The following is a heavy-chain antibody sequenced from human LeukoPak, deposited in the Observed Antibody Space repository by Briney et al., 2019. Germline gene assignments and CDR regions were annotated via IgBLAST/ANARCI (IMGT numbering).Heavy chain of an antibody. Sequence: PGGSLRLSCAASGFTFSSYSMNWVRQAPGKGLEWVSSISSSSSYIYYADSVKGRFTISRDNAKNSLYLQMNSLRAEDTAVYYCARVSTVTLAFDYWGQGTLVTVSS. D-gene: IGHD4-11*01. CDR2: ISSSSSYI. CDR3: ARVSTVTLAFDY. V-gene: IGHV3-21*01. J-gene: IGHJ4*02. CDR1: GFTFSSYS.